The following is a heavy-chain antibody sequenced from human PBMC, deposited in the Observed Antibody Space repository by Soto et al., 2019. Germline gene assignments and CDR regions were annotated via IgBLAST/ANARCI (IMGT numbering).Heavy chain of an antibody. V-gene: IGHV3-7*03. CDR3: ARDGSVELGIGGDGY. CDR1: GFTFSSYW. D-gene: IGHD3-16*01. Sequence: EVQLVESGGGLVQPGGSLRLSCAASGFTFSSYWMSWVRQAPGKGLEWVANIKQDGSEKYYVDSVKGRFTIPRDNAKHSRYLQMNSLRAEDTAVYYCARDGSVELGIGGDGYWGQGTLVTVSS. CDR2: IKQDGSEK. J-gene: IGHJ4*02.